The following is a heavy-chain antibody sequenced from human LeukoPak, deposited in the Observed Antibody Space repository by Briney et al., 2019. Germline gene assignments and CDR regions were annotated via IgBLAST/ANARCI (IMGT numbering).Heavy chain of an antibody. CDR2: INHSGST. Sequence: PSETLSLTCAVYGGSFSGYYWSWLRQPPGKGLEWIGEINHSGSTNYNPSLKGRVAISVDTSKNQFSLKLSSVSAADTAVYYCAARSRGSCYGSRFDYWGQGTLVSVSS. CDR1: GGSFSGYY. D-gene: IGHD1-26*01. CDR3: AARSRGSCYGSRFDY. J-gene: IGHJ4*02. V-gene: IGHV4-34*01.